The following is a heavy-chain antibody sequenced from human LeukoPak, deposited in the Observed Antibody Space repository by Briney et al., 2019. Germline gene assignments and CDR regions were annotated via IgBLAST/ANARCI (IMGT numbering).Heavy chain of an antibody. CDR1: GGSISSYY. Sequence: SETLSLTCTVSGGSISSYYWSWIRQPPGKGLEWIGYIYYSGSTNYNPSLKSRVTISVDTSKNQFSLKLSSVSAADTAVYYCARQYYYGSGNYYLPFDYWGQGTLVTVSP. J-gene: IGHJ4*02. CDR3: ARQYYYGSGNYYLPFDY. D-gene: IGHD3-10*01. CDR2: IYYSGST. V-gene: IGHV4-59*08.